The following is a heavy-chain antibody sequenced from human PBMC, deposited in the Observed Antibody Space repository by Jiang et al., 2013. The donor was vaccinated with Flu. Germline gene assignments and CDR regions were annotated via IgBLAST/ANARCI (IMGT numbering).Heavy chain of an antibody. CDR3: ARGTFYDY. D-gene: IGHD2/OR15-2a*01. Sequence: KSRVTISVDTSKNQFSLKLSSVTAADTAVYYCARGTFYDYWGQGTLVTVSS. J-gene: IGHJ4*02. V-gene: IGHV4-34*01.